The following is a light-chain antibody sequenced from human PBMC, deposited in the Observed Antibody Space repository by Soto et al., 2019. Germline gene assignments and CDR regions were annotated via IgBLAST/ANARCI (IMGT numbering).Light chain of an antibody. CDR2: DVS. Sequence: QSALTQPASVSGSPGQSITISCTGTSSDVGGYNYVSWYQQHPGKAPKLMIYDVSNRPSGVSNRFSGSKSGNTASLTISGLQAEDEADYYCGSDTSSSTHNYVCGTGTKGPVL. CDR3: GSDTSSSTHNYV. V-gene: IGLV2-14*01. J-gene: IGLJ1*01. CDR1: SSDVGGYNY.